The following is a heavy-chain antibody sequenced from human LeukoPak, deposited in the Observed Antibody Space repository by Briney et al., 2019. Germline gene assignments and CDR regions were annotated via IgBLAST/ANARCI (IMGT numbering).Heavy chain of an antibody. J-gene: IGHJ4*02. V-gene: IGHV4-59*01. CDR3: ARTSRDSSGYYYYFDY. CDR1: GGSISSYY. CDR2: IYYSGST. D-gene: IGHD3-22*01. Sequence: SETLSLTCTVSGGSISSYYWSWIRQPPGKGLEWIGYIYYSGSTNYNPSPKSRVTISVDTSKNQFSLKLSSVTAADTAVYYCARTSRDSSGYYYYFDYWGQGTLVTVSS.